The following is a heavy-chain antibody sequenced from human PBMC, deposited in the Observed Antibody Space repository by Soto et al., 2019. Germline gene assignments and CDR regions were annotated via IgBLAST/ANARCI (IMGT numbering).Heavy chain of an antibody. CDR3: ARDMISISVVVTALPSPTDY. Sequence: QVQLVQSGAEVKKPGSSVKVSCKASGGTFSSYAISWVRQAPGQGLEWMGGIIPIFGTANYAQKFQGRVTITADKSTSTAYMELSSLRSEDTAVYYCARDMISISVVVTALPSPTDYWGQGTLVTVSS. CDR2: IIPIFGTA. V-gene: IGHV1-69*06. D-gene: IGHD2-21*02. CDR1: GGTFSSYA. J-gene: IGHJ4*02.